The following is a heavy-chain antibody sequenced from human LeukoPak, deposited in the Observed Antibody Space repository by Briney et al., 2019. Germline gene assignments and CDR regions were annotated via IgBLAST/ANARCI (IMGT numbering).Heavy chain of an antibody. CDR1: GGSFSGYY. J-gene: IGHJ5*02. Sequence: SETLSLTCAVYGGSFSGYYWSWIRQPPGKGLEWIGEINHSGSTYYNPSLKSRVTISVDTSKNQFSLKMSSVTAADTAVYYCVRAGDYGDYVGWFDPWGQGTLVTVSS. CDR2: INHSGST. D-gene: IGHD4-17*01. V-gene: IGHV4-34*01. CDR3: VRAGDYGDYVGWFDP.